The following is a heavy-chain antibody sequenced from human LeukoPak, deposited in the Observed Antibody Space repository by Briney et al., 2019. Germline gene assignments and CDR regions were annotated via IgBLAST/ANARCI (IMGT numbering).Heavy chain of an antibody. CDR2: ISSSSSTI. CDR1: GFTFSSYS. V-gene: IGHV3-48*01. CDR3: ARESSTSRGGYYYYYMDV. J-gene: IGHJ6*03. D-gene: IGHD2-2*01. Sequence: GGSLRLSCAASGFTFSSYSMNWVRQAPGKGLEWVSYISSSSSTIYYADSVKGRFTISRDNAKNSLYLQMNSLRAEDTAVYYCARESSTSRGGYYYYYMDVWGKGTTVTVSS.